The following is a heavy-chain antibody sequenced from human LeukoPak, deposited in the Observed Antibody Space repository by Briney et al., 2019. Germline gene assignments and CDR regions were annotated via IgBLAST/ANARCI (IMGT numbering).Heavy chain of an antibody. V-gene: IGHV4-39*02. J-gene: IGHJ3*02. D-gene: IGHD3-3*01. CDR2: IYYSGST. Sequence: PSETLSLTCTVSGGSISSSSYYWGWIRQPPGKGLEWIGSIYYSGSTYYNPSLKSRVTISVDTSKNQFSLKLSSVTAADTAVYYCARDAPDFWSGYYPRRGAAAAFDIWGQGTMVTVSS. CDR3: ARDAPDFWSGYYPRRGAAAAFDI. CDR1: GGSISSSSYY.